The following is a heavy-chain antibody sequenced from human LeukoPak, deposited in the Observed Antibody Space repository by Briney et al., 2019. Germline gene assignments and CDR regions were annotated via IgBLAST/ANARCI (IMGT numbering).Heavy chain of an antibody. J-gene: IGHJ3*02. CDR3: ARDRGIVVVVAAYDAFDI. D-gene: IGHD2-15*01. Sequence: SVKVSCKASGGTFSSYAISWVRQAPGQGLEWMGRIIPIFGTANYAQKFQGRVMITTDESTSTAYMELSSLRSEDTAVYYCARDRGIVVVVAAYDAFDIWGQGTMVTVSS. CDR2: IIPIFGTA. CDR1: GGTFSSYA. V-gene: IGHV1-69*05.